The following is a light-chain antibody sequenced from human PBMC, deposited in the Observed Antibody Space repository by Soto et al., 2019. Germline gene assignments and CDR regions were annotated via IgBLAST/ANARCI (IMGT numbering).Light chain of an antibody. V-gene: IGKV3-20*01. CDR2: DAS. J-gene: IGKJ5*01. Sequence: VLTQSPGTLSLSPGGSATLSCRASQNINNNYLAWYQHKPGQAPRLLMYDASLRATGVPDRFSGSGSGTDFTLTITRLEPDDSAVYYYQQHGISHITFGQGTRLQ. CDR1: QNINNNY. CDR3: QQHGISHIT.